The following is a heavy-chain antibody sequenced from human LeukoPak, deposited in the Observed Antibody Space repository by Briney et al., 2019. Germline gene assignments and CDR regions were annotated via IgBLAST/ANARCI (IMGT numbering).Heavy chain of an antibody. D-gene: IGHD3-9*01. CDR1: GYTFTSYG. J-gene: IGHJ6*03. CDR3: ARIGNFTPRYFDWLLPSPYYYYYMDV. V-gene: IGHV1-18*01. Sequence: GASVKVSCKASGYTFTSYGISWVRQAPGQGLEWMGWISAYNGNTNYAQKLQGRVTMTTDTSTSTAYMELRSLRSDDTAVYYCARIGNFTPRYFDWLLPSPYYYYYMDVWGKGTTVTISS. CDR2: ISAYNGNT.